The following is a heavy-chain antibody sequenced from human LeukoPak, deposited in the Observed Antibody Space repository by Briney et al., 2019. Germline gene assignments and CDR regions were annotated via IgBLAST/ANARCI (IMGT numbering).Heavy chain of an antibody. J-gene: IGHJ4*02. V-gene: IGHV4-38-2*02. CDR2: IYHSGST. CDR3: ARDGGRGFWSGYGY. D-gene: IGHD3-3*01. Sequence: SETLSLTCTVSGYSLSSGYYWGWIRPPPGKGLEWIGNIYHSGSTYYNPSLKSRVTISVDTSKNQFSLQLSSVTAADTAVYYCARDGGRGFWSGYGYWGQGTLVTVSS. CDR1: GYSLSSGYY.